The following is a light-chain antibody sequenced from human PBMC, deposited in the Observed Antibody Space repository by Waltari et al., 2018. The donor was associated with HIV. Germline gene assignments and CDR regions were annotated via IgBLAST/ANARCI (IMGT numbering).Light chain of an antibody. CDR3: AAWDDSLSWV. CDR1: NSNIGSNT. J-gene: IGLJ3*02. CDR2: SNK. V-gene: IGLV1-44*01. Sequence: QSVLTQPPSASGTPGQGVSISCSGSNSNIGSNTVNWYRPLPGTAPKLLLYSNKQRPSGVPDRVSGSKSGTSASLAISGLQSEDEADYYCAAWDDSLSWVFGRGTKLTVL.